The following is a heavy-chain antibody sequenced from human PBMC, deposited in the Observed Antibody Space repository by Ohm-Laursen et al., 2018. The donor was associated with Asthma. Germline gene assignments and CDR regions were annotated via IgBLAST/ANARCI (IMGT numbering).Heavy chain of an antibody. D-gene: IGHD3-3*01. Sequence: PSQTLSLTCTVSGGSISSGGYYWSWIRQHPGKGLEWIGYIYYSGSTYYNPSLNSRVTISVDTSKNHFSLKLSSVTAADTAVYYCARAYYDFWSGYYTVWFDPWGQGTLVTVSS. V-gene: IGHV4-31*03. CDR1: GGSISSGGYY. CDR3: ARAYYDFWSGYYTVWFDP. CDR2: IYYSGST. J-gene: IGHJ5*02.